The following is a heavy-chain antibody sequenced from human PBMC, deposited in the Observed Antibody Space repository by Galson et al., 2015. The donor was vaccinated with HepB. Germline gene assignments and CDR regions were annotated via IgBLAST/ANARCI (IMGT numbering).Heavy chain of an antibody. D-gene: IGHD5-24*01. CDR1: GDSISSGAYY. CDR3: ARGLGRCYYYMDV. V-gene: IGHV4-31*03. J-gene: IGHJ6*03. Sequence: TLSLTCTVSGDSISSGAYYWSWIGQHTGKGLESIGHIYYSSSAYYDPALKRRVTITADTSKNQFSQKLTPVTAADTAVYYSARGLGRCYYYMDVWGKGTTVTVSS. CDR2: IYYSSSA.